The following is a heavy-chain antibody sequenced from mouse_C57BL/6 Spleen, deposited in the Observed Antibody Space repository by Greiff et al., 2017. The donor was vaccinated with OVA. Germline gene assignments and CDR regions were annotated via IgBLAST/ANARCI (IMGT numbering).Heavy chain of an antibody. CDR3: ARDDYDGIYYFDY. D-gene: IGHD2-4*01. CDR1: GFTFSDYG. Sequence: EVQVVESGGGLVKPGGSLKLSCAASGFTFSDYGMHWVRQAPEKGLAWVAYISSGSSTIYYADTVKGRFTISRDNAKNTLFLQMTSLRSEDTAMYYCARDDYDGIYYFDYWGQGTTLTVSS. V-gene: IGHV5-17*01. CDR2: ISSGSSTI. J-gene: IGHJ2*01.